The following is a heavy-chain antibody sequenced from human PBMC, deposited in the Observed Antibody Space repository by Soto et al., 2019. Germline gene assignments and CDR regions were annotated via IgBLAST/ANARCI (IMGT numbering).Heavy chain of an antibody. CDR2: LSSSSSYI. J-gene: IGHJ6*02. Sequence: GSLRLSCAASVFTFSTYIINWVRQAPGKGLEWVSSLSSSSSYIYYADSVKGRFTISRDNAENSLYLQMNSLRAEDTAVYYCARDYYDSSGTQIMDVWGQGTTVTVSS. CDR3: ARDYYDSSGTQIMDV. CDR1: VFTFSTYI. D-gene: IGHD3-22*01. V-gene: IGHV3-21*01.